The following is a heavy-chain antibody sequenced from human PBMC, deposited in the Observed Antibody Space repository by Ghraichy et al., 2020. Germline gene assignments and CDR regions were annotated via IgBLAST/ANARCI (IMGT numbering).Heavy chain of an antibody. CDR2: IYYSGST. D-gene: IGHD3-22*01. Sequence: SETLSLTCTVSGGSISSYYWSWIRQPPGKGLEWIGYIYYSGSTNYNPSLKSRVTISVDTSKNQFSLKLSSVTAADTAVYYCASLNYYDSSGYYHTSDYWGQGTLVTVSS. CDR1: GGSISSYY. V-gene: IGHV4-59*01. CDR3: ASLNYYDSSGYYHTSDY. J-gene: IGHJ4*02.